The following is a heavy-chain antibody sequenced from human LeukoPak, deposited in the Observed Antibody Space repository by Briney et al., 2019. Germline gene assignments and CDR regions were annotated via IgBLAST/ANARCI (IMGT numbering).Heavy chain of an antibody. D-gene: IGHD4-17*01. J-gene: IGHJ3*02. Sequence: WGSLRLSCTTPKFNFHNYGLTWVRQAPGKELEWVSSIRGSGGSTEYAASVQGRFTISRDNSKNTSYLQMNSLRAEDTAVYYCAKDPNGDYIGAFDIWGKGTMVTVSS. CDR2: IRGSGGST. V-gene: IGHV3-23*01. CDR3: AKDPNGDYIGAFDI. CDR1: KFNFHNYG.